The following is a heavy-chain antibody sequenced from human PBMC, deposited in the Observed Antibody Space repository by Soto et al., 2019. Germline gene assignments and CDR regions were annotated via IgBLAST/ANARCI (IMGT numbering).Heavy chain of an antibody. Sequence: EVQLVESGGGLVQPGRSLRLSCAASGFTFSNYAMHWVRQAPGKGLEWVSLITWNSGSLSYAVSVKGRFTISRDNAKNSLYLDMNSLRPEDTALYYCANSFGSGSYPFDSWGQGTLVTVSS. CDR3: ANSFGSGSYPFDS. D-gene: IGHD3-10*01. J-gene: IGHJ4*02. V-gene: IGHV3-9*01. CDR1: GFTFSNYA. CDR2: ITWNSGSL.